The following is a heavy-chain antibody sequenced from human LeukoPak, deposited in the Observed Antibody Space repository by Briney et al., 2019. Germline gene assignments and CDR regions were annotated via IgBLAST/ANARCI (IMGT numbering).Heavy chain of an antibody. V-gene: IGHV3-7*01. CDR3: ARVDCTNGVRYSRYYYMDV. CDR1: GFTFSSYW. Sequence: GSLRLSCAASGFTFSSYWMSWVRQAPGKGLEWVANIKQDGSEKYYVDSVKGRFTISRDNAKNSLYLQMNSLRAEDTAVYYCARVDCTNGVRYSRYYYMDVWGKGTTVTVSS. CDR2: IKQDGSEK. D-gene: IGHD2-8*01. J-gene: IGHJ6*03.